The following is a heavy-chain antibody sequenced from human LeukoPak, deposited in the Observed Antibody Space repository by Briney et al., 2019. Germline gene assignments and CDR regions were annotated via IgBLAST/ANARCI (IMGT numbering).Heavy chain of an antibody. CDR2: ISTDGSST. D-gene: IGHD6-6*01. Sequence: PGGSLRLSCAASGFTFSGYWMHWVRQAPGKGLVWVSRISTDGSSTNSADSVKGRLTISRDNAKNTLYLQMNSLRAEDTAVYYCVREYSSSSGRAFDIWGQGTMVTVSP. CDR3: VREYSSSSGRAFDI. J-gene: IGHJ3*02. CDR1: GFTFSGYW. V-gene: IGHV3-74*01.